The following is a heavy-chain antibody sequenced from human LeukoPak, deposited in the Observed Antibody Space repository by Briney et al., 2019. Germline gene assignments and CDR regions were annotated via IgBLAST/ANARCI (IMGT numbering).Heavy chain of an antibody. CDR1: GYTFTAYY. J-gene: IGHJ6*02. CDR2: ISPNRGGT. CDR3: AYQDV. D-gene: IGHD2-2*01. V-gene: IGHV1-2*02. Sequence: AASVKVSCKASGYTFTAYYIHWVRQALGQGLEWMGWISPNRGGTAYAQKFQGRVTMTRDASIMTAYMELSRLRSDDTAVYYCAYQDVWGQGTTVTVSS.